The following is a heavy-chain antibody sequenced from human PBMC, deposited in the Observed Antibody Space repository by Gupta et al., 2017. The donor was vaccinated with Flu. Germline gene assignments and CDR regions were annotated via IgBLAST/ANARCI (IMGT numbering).Heavy chain of an antibody. V-gene: IGHV3-15*01. Sequence: QLVESGGGLVRPGGSLRLSCSTSGFTFRDAWMSWVRQAPGKGPEWVGRIKSEGDGGTVEYAASVKGRFTISRDDSKDTLFLQMNSLKIEDTAVYCCTPPSRGDYYYGMDVWGQGTTVTVSS. CDR3: TPPSRGDYYYGMDV. CDR1: GFTFRDAW. J-gene: IGHJ6*02. D-gene: IGHD3-10*01. CDR2: IKSEGDGGTV.